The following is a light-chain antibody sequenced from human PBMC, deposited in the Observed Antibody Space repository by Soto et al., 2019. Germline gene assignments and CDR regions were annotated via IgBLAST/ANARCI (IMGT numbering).Light chain of an antibody. CDR2: GAS. Sequence: EIVMTQSPATLSVSPGERATLSCRASQSVSSNLAWYQQKPGQAPRLLIYGASTRVTGIPARFSVSGSGTEFTLTISSLQSEDFAVYYCHQYNDWPRTFGQGTKVEIK. V-gene: IGKV3-15*01. CDR3: HQYNDWPRT. CDR1: QSVSSN. J-gene: IGKJ1*01.